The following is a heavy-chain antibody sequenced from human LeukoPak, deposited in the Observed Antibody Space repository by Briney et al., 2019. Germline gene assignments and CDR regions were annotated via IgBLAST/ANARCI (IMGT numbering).Heavy chain of an antibody. V-gene: IGHV3-23*01. Sequence: SGGSLRLSCAASGFTFSNYGMNWVRQAPGKGLEWVSALSSSGGSTYYADSVKGRFTISRDNSKNTLYLQMNSLRAEDTAVYYCARVGASRSFDYWGQGTLVTVSS. J-gene: IGHJ4*02. CDR2: LSSSGGST. CDR1: GFTFSNYG. D-gene: IGHD3-16*01. CDR3: ARVGASRSFDY.